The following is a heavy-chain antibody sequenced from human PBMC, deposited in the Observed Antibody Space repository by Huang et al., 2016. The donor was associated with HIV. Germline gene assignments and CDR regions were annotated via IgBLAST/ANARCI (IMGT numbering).Heavy chain of an antibody. Sequence: QVQVVQSGAEVKKPGASVKVSCKASGYTFTEYYINWVRQAPGQGLEWMGGINPHNGDTNTAQKFQGRVTMPRDTSSTTAYMELSRLTSDDTAVYYCARGSIVGATRAFDYWGQGTLVTVSS. V-gene: IGHV1-2*02. J-gene: IGHJ4*02. CDR2: INPHNGDT. CDR3: ARGSIVGATRAFDY. D-gene: IGHD1-26*01. CDR1: GYTFTEYY.